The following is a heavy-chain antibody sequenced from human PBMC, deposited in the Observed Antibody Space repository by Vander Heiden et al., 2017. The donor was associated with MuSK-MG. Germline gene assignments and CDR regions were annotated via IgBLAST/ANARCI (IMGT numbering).Heavy chain of an antibody. CDR1: GFTFSSYA. D-gene: IGHD6-19*01. V-gene: IGHV3-23*01. CDR2: ISGSGGST. Sequence: EVQLLESGGGLVQPGGSLRLSCAASGFTFSSYAMSWVRQAPGKGLEWVSAISGSGGSTYYADSVKGRFTISRDNSKNPLYLQMKSLRAEDTAVYYCAKVGAAVAGKDYWVQGTLVTVYS. CDR3: AKVGAAVAGKDY. J-gene: IGHJ4*02.